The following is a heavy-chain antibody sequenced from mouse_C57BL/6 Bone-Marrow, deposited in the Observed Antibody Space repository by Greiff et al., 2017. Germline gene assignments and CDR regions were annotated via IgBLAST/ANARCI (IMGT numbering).Heavy chain of an antibody. J-gene: IGHJ3*01. CDR2: INPGSGGT. V-gene: IGHV1-54*01. CDR3: ARSYYYGSPPFAY. CDR1: GYAFTNYL. Sequence: VQLVESGAELVRPGTSVKVSCKASGYAFTNYLLEWVKQRPGQGLEWIGVINPGSGGTNYNEKFKGKATLTADKSSSTAYMQLSSLTSEDYAVYFCARSYYYGSPPFAYWGQGTLVTVSA. D-gene: IGHD1-1*01.